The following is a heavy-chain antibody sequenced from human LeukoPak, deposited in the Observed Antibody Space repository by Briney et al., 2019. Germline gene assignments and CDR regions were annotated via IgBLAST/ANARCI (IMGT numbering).Heavy chain of an antibody. Sequence: ASVKVSCKASGYTFTGYYMNWVRQAPGQGLEWMGWINSDSGFTKYAQKFQGRVTMTRDTSITTVYMDLTRLTSDDTAVYHCARNFDMKGFDPWGQGTLVTVSS. D-gene: IGHD3-9*01. CDR2: INSDSGFT. V-gene: IGHV1-2*02. CDR1: GYTFTGYY. J-gene: IGHJ5*02. CDR3: ARNFDMKGFDP.